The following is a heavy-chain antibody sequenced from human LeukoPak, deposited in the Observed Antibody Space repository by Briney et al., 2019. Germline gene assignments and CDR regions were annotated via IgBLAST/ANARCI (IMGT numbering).Heavy chain of an antibody. CDR1: GFTFSNYD. V-gene: IGHV3-21*01. J-gene: IGHJ4*02. Sequence: GGSLRLSCAASGFTFSNYDMNWVRQAPGKGLEWVSSIYSGGSSSYYADSIKGRFTISRDNARNSLYLQMNNLRAEDTALYYCARDIDRYYADYWGQGTLVTVSS. D-gene: IGHD2-21*01. CDR2: IYSGGSSS. CDR3: ARDIDRYYADY.